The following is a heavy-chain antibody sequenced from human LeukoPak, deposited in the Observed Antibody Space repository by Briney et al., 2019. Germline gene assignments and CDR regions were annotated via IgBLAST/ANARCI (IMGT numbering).Heavy chain of an antibody. CDR1: GFTFSSYA. Sequence: PGGALRLSCADSGFTFSSYAMHWGREAPGEGLERGALISYDGSNKYYADSVKGRFTISRDNSKNTLYLQMNSRRAEDTAVHYCARVKDCSSTSCYNFDYWGQGTLVTVSS. J-gene: IGHJ4*02. V-gene: IGHV3-30*04. CDR2: ISYDGSNK. D-gene: IGHD2-2*01. CDR3: ARVKDCSSTSCYNFDY.